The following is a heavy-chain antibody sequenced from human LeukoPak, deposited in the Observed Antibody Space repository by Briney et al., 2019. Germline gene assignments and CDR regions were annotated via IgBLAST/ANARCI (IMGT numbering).Heavy chain of an antibody. Sequence: SVKVSCKASGGTFSSYAISWVRQAPGQGLEWMGRIIPILGIANYAQKFQGRVTITADKSTSTAYMELSSLRSEDTAVYYCARGQFFGVVIMSYYYYGTDVWGQGTTVTVSS. CDR2: IIPILGIA. D-gene: IGHD3-3*01. J-gene: IGHJ6*02. V-gene: IGHV1-69*04. CDR3: ARGQFFGVVIMSYYYYGTDV. CDR1: GGTFSSYA.